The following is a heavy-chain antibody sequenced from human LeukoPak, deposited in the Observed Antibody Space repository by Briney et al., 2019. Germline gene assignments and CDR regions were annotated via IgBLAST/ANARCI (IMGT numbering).Heavy chain of an antibody. CDR1: GGSFIGYY. J-gene: IGHJ5*02. CDR2: INHSGST. CDR3: ATSGGPLNWFDP. Sequence: SETLSLTCAVYGGSFIGYYWGWIRQSPGKGLEWIGEINHSGSTSYNPSLKSRVTISIDTSKNQFSLKLSSVTAADTAVYYCATSGGPLNWFDPWGQGTLVTVSS. V-gene: IGHV4-34*01.